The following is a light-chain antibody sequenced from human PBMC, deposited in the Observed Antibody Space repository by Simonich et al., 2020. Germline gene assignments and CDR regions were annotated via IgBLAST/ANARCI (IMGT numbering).Light chain of an antibody. CDR1: SGSIASNY. J-gene: IGLJ2*01. Sequence: NFMLTQPHSVSESPGTTVTISCTRSSGSIASNYVQWYQQRPGSAPTTVIYEVNQRPSGVPDRFSGSIDSSSNSASLTISGLKTEDEADYYCQSYDSSNQVFGGGTKLTVL. CDR2: EVN. V-gene: IGLV6-57*03. CDR3: QSYDSSNQV.